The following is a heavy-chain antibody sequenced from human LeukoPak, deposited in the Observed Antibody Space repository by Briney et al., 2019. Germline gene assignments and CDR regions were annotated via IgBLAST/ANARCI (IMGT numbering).Heavy chain of an antibody. CDR2: IYYSGST. CDR3: ASLSYYYDCSGYGRAFDI. V-gene: IGHV4-30-4*07. J-gene: IGHJ3*02. D-gene: IGHD3-22*01. CDR1: GGSISSGGYS. Sequence: PSETLSLTCAVSGGSISSGGYSWSWIRQPPGKGLEWIGYIYYSGSTYYNPSLKSRVTISVDTSKNQFSLELSSVTAADTAVYYCASLSYYYDCSGYGRAFDIWGQGTMVTVSS.